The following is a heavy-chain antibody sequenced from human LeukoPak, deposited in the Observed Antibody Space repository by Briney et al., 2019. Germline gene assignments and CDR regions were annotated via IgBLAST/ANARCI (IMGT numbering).Heavy chain of an antibody. V-gene: IGHV4-61*02. J-gene: IGHJ4*02. CDR2: IYTSGST. D-gene: IGHD1-26*01. CDR3: ARSLVGAYKFDY. Sequence: SETLSLTCTVSGGSISSGSYYWSWIRQPAGKGLEWIGRIYTSGSTNYNPSLKSRVTISVDTSKNQFSLKLSSVTAADTAVYYCARSLVGAYKFDYWGQGTLVTVSS. CDR1: GGSISSGSYY.